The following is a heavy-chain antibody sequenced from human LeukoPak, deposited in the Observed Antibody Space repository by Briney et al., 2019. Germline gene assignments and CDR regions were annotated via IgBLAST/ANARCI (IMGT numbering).Heavy chain of an antibody. CDR2: GYYTGST. CDR1: GGSINNGDYY. J-gene: IGHJ5*02. CDR3: AIVEGNRSGKTWFDL. D-gene: IGHD3-10*01. Sequence: SQTLSLTCTVSGGSINNGDYYWSWIRQPRGKGLEWIGYGYYTGSTFYNPSLKSRLTISLDASKNQFSLKLSSLTAADTAVYYCAIVEGNRSGKTWFDLRGQGTLVPVSS. V-gene: IGHV4-30-4*01.